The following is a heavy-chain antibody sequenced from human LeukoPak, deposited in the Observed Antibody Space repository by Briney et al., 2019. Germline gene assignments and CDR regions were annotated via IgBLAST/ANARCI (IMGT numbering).Heavy chain of an antibody. CDR3: ARAFTGYCNGGTCYSDN. CDR1: GFTFSSYA. D-gene: IGHD2-15*01. V-gene: IGHV3-30*04. CDR2: ISYDASII. J-gene: IGHJ4*02. Sequence: GGSLRLSCAASGFTFSSYAMSWVRQAPGKGLERMALISYDASIIYYADSVRGRFTTSRDKSKDTLCLQMNSLRAEDTAVYYCARAFTGYCNGGTCYSDNWGQGTLVTVSS.